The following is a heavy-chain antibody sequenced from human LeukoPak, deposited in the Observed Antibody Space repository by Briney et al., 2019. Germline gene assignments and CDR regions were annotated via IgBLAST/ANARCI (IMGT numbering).Heavy chain of an antibody. J-gene: IGHJ4*02. CDR1: GYTFTSYD. CDR3: AREPSLHSSSSYNY. CDR2: MNPNSRNT. V-gene: IGHV1-8*01. D-gene: IGHD6-6*01. Sequence: ATVKVSCKASGYTFTSYDIHWVRQATGQGLEWMGWMNPNSRNTGYAQKVQGSVTMTRDTSITTAYMELSSLSSEDTAMYYCAREPSLHSSSSYNYWGQGTLVTVSS.